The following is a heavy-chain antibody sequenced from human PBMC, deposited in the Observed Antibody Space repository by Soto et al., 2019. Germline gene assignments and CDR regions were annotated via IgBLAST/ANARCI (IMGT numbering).Heavy chain of an antibody. V-gene: IGHV3-23*01. CDR3: AKVAWVYSSSWLFDY. CDR2: IRGSGGGI. J-gene: IGHJ4*02. D-gene: IGHD6-13*01. CDR1: GFTFSTYW. Sequence: PGGSLRLSCAASGFTFSTYWMTWVRQAPGRGLEWVAAIRGSGGGIYYADSVKGRFTISRDNSKNTLYLQMNSLRAEDTAVYYCAKVAWVYSSSWLFDYWGQGTLVTVSS.